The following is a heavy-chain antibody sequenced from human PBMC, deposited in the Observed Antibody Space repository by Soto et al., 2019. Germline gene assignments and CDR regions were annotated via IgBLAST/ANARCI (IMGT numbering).Heavy chain of an antibody. D-gene: IGHD5-18*01. Sequence: SETLSLTCTVSGGSISSYYWSWIRQPPGKGLEWIGYIYYSGSTNYNPSLKSRVTISVDTSKNQFSLKLSSVTAADTAVYYCASGAGYSYGYYFDYWGQGTLVTVSS. CDR2: IYYSGST. CDR3: ASGAGYSYGYYFDY. CDR1: GGSISSYY. J-gene: IGHJ4*02. V-gene: IGHV4-59*08.